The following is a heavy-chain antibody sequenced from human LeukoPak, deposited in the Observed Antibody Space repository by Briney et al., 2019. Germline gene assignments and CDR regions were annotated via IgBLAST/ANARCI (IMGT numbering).Heavy chain of an antibody. D-gene: IGHD2-21*02. CDR1: GFTFSTYA. J-gene: IGHJ4*02. V-gene: IGHV3-23*01. Sequence: PGGSLRLSCAASGFTFSTYALTWVRQAPGKGLEWVSSIGPPSETYYSESVKGRFTIARDNSKDTVFLQLSGLRVGDTAVYHCVRDWRNGANCAGDCLESWGQETLVIVSA. CDR2: SIGPPSET. CDR3: VRDWRNGANCAGDCLES.